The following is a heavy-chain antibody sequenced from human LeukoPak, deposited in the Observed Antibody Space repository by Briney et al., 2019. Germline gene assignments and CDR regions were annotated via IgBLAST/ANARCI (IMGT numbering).Heavy chain of an antibody. D-gene: IGHD3-16*01. Sequence: GGSLRLSCAASGFTFSSYSMNWVRQAPGKGLEWVSSISSSSSYIYYADSVKGRFTISRDNAKNSLYLQMNSLRAEDTAVYYCARDRGGTRTPDYWGQGTLVTVSS. V-gene: IGHV3-21*01. CDR1: GFTFSSYS. CDR3: ARDRGGTRTPDY. J-gene: IGHJ4*02. CDR2: ISSSSSYI.